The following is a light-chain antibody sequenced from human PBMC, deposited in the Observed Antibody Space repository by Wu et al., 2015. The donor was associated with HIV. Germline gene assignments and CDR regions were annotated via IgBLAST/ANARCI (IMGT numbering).Light chain of an antibody. Sequence: EIVLTQSPGTLSLSPGERATLSCRASQNIYKNYLAWYQQKSGQAPRLLIYGASTRATGIPDKFSGSGSGTDFTLTISRLEPEDFTLYYCQQYGASPTWTFGQGTKVEFK. CDR2: GAS. J-gene: IGKJ1*01. CDR1: QNIYKNY. V-gene: IGKV3-20*01. CDR3: QQYGASPTWT.